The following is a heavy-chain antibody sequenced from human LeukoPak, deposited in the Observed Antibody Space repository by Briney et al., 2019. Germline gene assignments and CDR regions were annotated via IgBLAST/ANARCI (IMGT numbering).Heavy chain of an antibody. CDR3: AGRLWRRDGYNLSAFDI. D-gene: IGHD5-24*01. CDR1: GGSISSYY. J-gene: IGHJ3*02. Sequence: SGTLSLTCTVSGGSISSYYWNWIRQLPGKGLEWIGYIYYSGSTNYNPSLKSRVTISVDTSKNQFSLKLSSVTAADTAVYYCAGRLWRRDGYNLSAFDIWGQGTMVTVSS. CDR2: IYYSGST. V-gene: IGHV4-59*01.